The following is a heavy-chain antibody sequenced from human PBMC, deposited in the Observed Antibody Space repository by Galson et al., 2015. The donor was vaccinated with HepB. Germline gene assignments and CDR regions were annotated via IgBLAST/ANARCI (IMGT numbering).Heavy chain of an antibody. J-gene: IGHJ5*02. Sequence: SVKVSCKASGFTFTSYAIHWVRQAPGQSLEWMGWINAGNGDTKYSQEFQGRVTITRDTSASTTYMELSSLRSEDTAVYYCARAPMIVVAAGWFGPWGQGTQVTVSS. CDR2: INAGNGDT. V-gene: IGHV1-3*01. CDR3: ARAPMIVVAAGWFGP. D-gene: IGHD3-22*01. CDR1: GFTFTSYA.